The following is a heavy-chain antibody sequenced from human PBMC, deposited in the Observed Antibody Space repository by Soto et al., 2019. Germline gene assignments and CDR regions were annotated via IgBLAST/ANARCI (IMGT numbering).Heavy chain of an antibody. CDR2: VDWNDEA. CDR3: ARMKPLGPYYFDF. V-gene: IGHV2-70*04. D-gene: IGHD1-26*01. CDR1: GFSLRTPGMR. J-gene: IGHJ4*02. Sequence: ASGPTLVNPTQTLTLTCTVAGFSLRTPGMRVSWLRQPPGKALEWLGRVDWNDEAFYDTSLTTRLTISKENSKNRVVLTLTNVDPVDTGTYYCARMKPLGPYYFDFWGQGALVTVSS.